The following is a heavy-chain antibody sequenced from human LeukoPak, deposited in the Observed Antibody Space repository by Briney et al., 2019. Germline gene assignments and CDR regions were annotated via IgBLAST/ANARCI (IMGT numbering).Heavy chain of an antibody. CDR2: IKQDGSEK. CDR1: GFTFSSYW. J-gene: IGHJ4*02. Sequence: GGSLRLSCAASGFTFSSYWMSWVRQAPGKGLEWVANIKQDGSEKYYVDSVKGRFTIPRDNAKNSLYLQMNSLRAEDTAVYYCARGAWYYDSSGYYDYWGLGTLVTVSS. V-gene: IGHV3-7*01. D-gene: IGHD3-22*01. CDR3: ARGAWYYDSSGYYDY.